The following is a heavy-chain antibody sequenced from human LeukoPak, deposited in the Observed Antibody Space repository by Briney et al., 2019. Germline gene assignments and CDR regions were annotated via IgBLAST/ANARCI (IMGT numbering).Heavy chain of an antibody. CDR1: GFTFSSYS. CDR2: ISSSSSTI. D-gene: IGHD3-10*01. CDR3: ARDRVVRGVIIPDYFDY. J-gene: IGHJ4*02. Sequence: GGSLRLSCAASGFTFSSYSMNWVRQAPGKGLEWVSYISSSSSTIYYADSVKGRFTISRDNAKNSLYLQMNSLRAEDTAVYYCARDRVVRGVIIPDYFDYWGQGTLVTVSS. V-gene: IGHV3-48*04.